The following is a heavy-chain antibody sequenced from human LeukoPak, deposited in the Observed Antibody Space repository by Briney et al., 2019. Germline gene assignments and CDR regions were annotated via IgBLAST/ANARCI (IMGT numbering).Heavy chain of an antibody. Sequence: GGSLRLSCAASGFTVSNNYMSWVRQAPGKGLEWVSVIYSGDNTYYVESVKGRLTISRDNSKNTLFLQMNRLRAEDTAVYYCAGRRVLDASFDYWGQGTPVTVSS. D-gene: IGHD3-16*01. V-gene: IGHV3-66*02. CDR3: AGRRVLDASFDY. CDR2: IYSGDNT. CDR1: GFTVSNNY. J-gene: IGHJ4*02.